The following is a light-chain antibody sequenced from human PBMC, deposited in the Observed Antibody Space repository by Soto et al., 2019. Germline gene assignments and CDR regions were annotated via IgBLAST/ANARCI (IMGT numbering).Light chain of an antibody. V-gene: IGKV3-15*01. Sequence: ERVMTQSPATLSVSPGERATLSCRASQSVGTNLAWYQQRPGQAPRLLIYGASTRATGIPARFSVSESGTEFTLPISSLHSEDFALYYCQQYNKWPLFTFGPGTRVDIK. CDR1: QSVGTN. CDR3: QQYNKWPLFT. J-gene: IGKJ3*01. CDR2: GAS.